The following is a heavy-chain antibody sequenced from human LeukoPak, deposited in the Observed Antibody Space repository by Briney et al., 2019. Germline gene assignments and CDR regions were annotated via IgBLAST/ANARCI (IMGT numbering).Heavy chain of an antibody. CDR3: ASIGYSSGWRYFDL. V-gene: IGHV4-34*01. D-gene: IGHD6-19*01. J-gene: IGHJ2*01. CDR2: INHSGST. CDR1: GGSFSGYY. Sequence: SETLSLTCAVYGGSFSGYYWSWIRQPPGKGLEWIGEINHSGSTNYNPSLKSRVTISVDTSKNQFSLKLSSVTAADTAVYYCASIGYSSGWRYFDLWGRGTLVTVSS.